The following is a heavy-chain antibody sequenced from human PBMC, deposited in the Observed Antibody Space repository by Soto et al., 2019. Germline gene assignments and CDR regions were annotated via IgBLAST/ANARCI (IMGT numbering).Heavy chain of an antibody. J-gene: IGHJ4*02. V-gene: IGHV3-15*01. CDR2: IKSKTDGGTT. CDR1: GFTFSNAW. CDR3: TTHHRLRTSRYCSGGSFYSFDY. Sequence: KPGGSLRLSCAASGFTFSNAWMSWVRQAPGKGLEWVGRIKSKTDGGTTDYAALVKGRFTISRDDSKNTLYLQMNSLKTENTAVYYFTTHHRLRTSRYCSGGSFYSFDYWGQGTLFT. D-gene: IGHD2-15*01.